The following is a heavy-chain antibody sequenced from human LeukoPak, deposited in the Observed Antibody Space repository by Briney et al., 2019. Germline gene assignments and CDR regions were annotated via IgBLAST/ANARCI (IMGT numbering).Heavy chain of an antibody. Sequence: GGSLRLSCAASGFTFSSSSISWVRQAPGKGLEWVSAITDAVGSTHYADSVKGRFTTSSDNSKNTVYLQMNSLRPEDMAVYYCAKEIFSGLLYIDYWGQGTLVTVSS. CDR3: AKEIFSGLLYIDY. J-gene: IGHJ4*02. D-gene: IGHD5-12*01. V-gene: IGHV3-23*01. CDR2: ITDAVGST. CDR1: GFTFSSSS.